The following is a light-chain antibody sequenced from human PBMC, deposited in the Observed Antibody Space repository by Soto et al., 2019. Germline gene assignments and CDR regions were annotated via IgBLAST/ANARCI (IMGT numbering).Light chain of an antibody. CDR2: DVI. Sequence: QSVLTQPASVSGSPGQSITISCTGTSSDVGGYNYVSWYQQHPGKAPKLMIYDVINRPSGVSNRFSGSKSGNSASLTISGLQAEDEADYYCSSYTSSSTYVVFDGGTKVTVL. J-gene: IGLJ2*01. CDR1: SSDVGGYNY. CDR3: SSYTSSSTYVV. V-gene: IGLV2-14*03.